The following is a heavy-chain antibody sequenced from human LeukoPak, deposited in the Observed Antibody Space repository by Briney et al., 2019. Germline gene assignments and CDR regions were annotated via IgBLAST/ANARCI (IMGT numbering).Heavy chain of an antibody. V-gene: IGHV4-34*01. Sequence: SETLSLTCAVYGGSFSGYYWSWIRQPPGKGLEWIGEINHSGSTNYNPSLKSRVTISVDTSKNQFSLKLSSVTAADTAVYYCARGRNCDFWSGYYTEFDYWGQGTLVTVSS. CDR2: INHSGST. D-gene: IGHD3-3*01. J-gene: IGHJ4*02. CDR3: ARGRNCDFWSGYYTEFDY. CDR1: GGSFSGYY.